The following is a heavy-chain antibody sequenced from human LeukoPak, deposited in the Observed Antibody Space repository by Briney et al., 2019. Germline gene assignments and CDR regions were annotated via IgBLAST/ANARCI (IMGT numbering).Heavy chain of an antibody. CDR2: IYYSGST. D-gene: IGHD3-16*01. J-gene: IGHJ6*03. Sequence: PSETLSLTCTVSGGSISSGDYYWSWIRQPPGKGLEWIGYIYYSGSTYYNPSLKSRVTISVDTSKNQFSLKLSSVTAADTAVYYCARAPRGDYYYYYYYYMDVWDKGTTVTVSS. CDR1: GGSISSGDYY. V-gene: IGHV4-30-4*08. CDR3: ARAPRGDYYYYYYYYMDV.